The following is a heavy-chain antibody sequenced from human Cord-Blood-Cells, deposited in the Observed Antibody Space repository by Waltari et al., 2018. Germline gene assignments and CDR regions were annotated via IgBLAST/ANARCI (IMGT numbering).Heavy chain of an antibody. J-gene: IGHJ4*02. Sequence: QVQLVQSGAEVKKPGSSVKVSCKAPGGTFSRYAISWVRQAPGQGLEWMGGIIPILGIANYAQKFQGRVTITADKSTSTADMELSSLRSEDTAVYYCARDLGIAAAGPLDYWGQGTLVTVSS. CDR1: GGTFSRYA. CDR3: ARDLGIAAAGPLDY. D-gene: IGHD6-13*01. V-gene: IGHV1-69*10. CDR2: IIPILGIA.